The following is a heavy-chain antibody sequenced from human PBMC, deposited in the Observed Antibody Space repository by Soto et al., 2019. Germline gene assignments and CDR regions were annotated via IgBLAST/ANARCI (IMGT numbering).Heavy chain of an antibody. CDR1: GYTFTSYG. J-gene: IGHJ3*02. CDR2: ISAYNGNT. CDR3: ARVRYCSSTSCYVNAFDI. D-gene: IGHD2-2*01. Sequence: GASVKVSCKASGYTFTSYGISWVRQAPGQGLEWIGWISAYNGNTNYAQKLQGRVTMTTDTSTSTAYMELRSLRSDDTAVYYFARVRYCSSTSCYVNAFDIWGQGTMVTVSS. V-gene: IGHV1-18*01.